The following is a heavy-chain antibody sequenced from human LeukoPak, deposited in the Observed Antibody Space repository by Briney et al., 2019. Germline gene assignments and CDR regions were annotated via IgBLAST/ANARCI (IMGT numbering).Heavy chain of an antibody. D-gene: IGHD2-8*01. V-gene: IGHV4-34*01. CDR2: INHSGST. CDR3: ARGRVVLMVYGNVRWFDP. J-gene: IGHJ5*02. Sequence: ASETLSLTCAVYGGSFSGYYWSWIRQPPGKGLEWTGEINHSGSTNYNPSLKSRVTISVDTSKNQFSLKLSSVTAADTAVYYCARGRVVLMVYGNVRWFDPWGQGTLVTVSS. CDR1: GGSFSGYY.